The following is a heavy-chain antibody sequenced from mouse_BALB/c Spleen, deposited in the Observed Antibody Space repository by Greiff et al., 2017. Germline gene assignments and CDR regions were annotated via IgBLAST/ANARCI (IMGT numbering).Heavy chain of an antibody. J-gene: IGHJ3*01. CDR3: ASIYYGNYVCAY. Sequence: EVKLMESGAELVKPGASVKLSCTASGFNIKDTYMHWVKQRPEQGLEWIGRIDPANGNTKYDPKFQGKATITADTSSNTAYLQLSSLTSEDTAVYYCASIYYGNYVCAYWGEGTLVTVSA. D-gene: IGHD2-1*01. CDR1: GFNIKDTY. CDR2: IDPANGNT. V-gene: IGHV14-3*02.